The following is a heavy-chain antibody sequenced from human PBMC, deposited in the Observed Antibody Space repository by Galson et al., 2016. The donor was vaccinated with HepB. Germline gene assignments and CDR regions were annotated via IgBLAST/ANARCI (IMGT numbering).Heavy chain of an antibody. CDR3: AKCPHYYDISGYYSL. D-gene: IGHD3-22*01. Sequence: SLRLSCAASGFTFSSYAMSWVRQSPGRGLEWVSAISGSGITYYADSVKGRFTISRDDSNNELYLQMSSLRAEDTAVYYCAKCPHYYDISGYYSLWGQGTLVTVSS. CDR2: ISGSGIT. J-gene: IGHJ4*02. V-gene: IGHV3-23*01. CDR1: GFTFSSYA.